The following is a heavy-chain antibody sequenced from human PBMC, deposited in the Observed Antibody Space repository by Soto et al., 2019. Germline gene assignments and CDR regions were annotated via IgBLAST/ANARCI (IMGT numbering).Heavy chain of an antibody. Sequence: LRLSCAASGFTFSSYAMHWVRQAPGKGLEWVAVISYDGSNKYYADSVKGRFTISRDNSKNTLYLQMNSLRAEDTAVYYCARDRIAAAGTPISWFDPWGQGTLVTVSS. CDR2: ISYDGSNK. J-gene: IGHJ5*02. CDR3: ARDRIAAAGTPISWFDP. V-gene: IGHV3-30-3*01. CDR1: GFTFSSYA. D-gene: IGHD6-13*01.